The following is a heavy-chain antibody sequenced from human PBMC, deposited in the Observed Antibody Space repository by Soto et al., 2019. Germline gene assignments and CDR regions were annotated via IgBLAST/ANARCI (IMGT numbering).Heavy chain of an antibody. J-gene: IGHJ6*02. D-gene: IGHD6-6*01. CDR1: GDSISRGGYS. CDR2: IYDSGST. V-gene: IGHV4-30-2*01. Sequence: SETLSLTCAVSGDSISRGGYSWTWIRQPPGKALEWTGNIYDSGSTSYNPSLKSRVTISVDTSKNQFSLRLTSVTAADTAVYFCARGSSSYYDYGMDVWGQGTTVTVSS. CDR3: ARGSSSYYDYGMDV.